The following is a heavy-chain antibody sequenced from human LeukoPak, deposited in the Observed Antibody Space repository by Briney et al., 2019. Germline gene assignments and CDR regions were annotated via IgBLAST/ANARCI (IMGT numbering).Heavy chain of an antibody. Sequence: GRSLRLSCAASGFTFSSYGMHWVRQAPGKGLEWVAVISYDGSNKYYADSVKGRFTISRDNSKNTLYLQMNSLRAEDTAVYYCAKDSDYFGIDYWGQGALVTVSS. CDR2: ISYDGSNK. CDR1: GFTFSSYG. D-gene: IGHD3-10*01. CDR3: AKDSDYFGIDY. V-gene: IGHV3-30*18. J-gene: IGHJ4*02.